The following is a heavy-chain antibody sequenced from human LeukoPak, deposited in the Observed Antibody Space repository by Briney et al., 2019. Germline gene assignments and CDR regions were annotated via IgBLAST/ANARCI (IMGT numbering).Heavy chain of an antibody. Sequence: ASVKVSCKASGYTFTGYYMYWVRQAPGQGLEWVGWISPNSGGANFARKFQGRVTMTRDTSISTAYLELSRLTSDDTAVHYCARDGDSLMVDFDYWGQGTLVTVSS. CDR1: GYTFTGYY. V-gene: IGHV1-2*02. CDR2: ISPNSGGA. D-gene: IGHD2-8*01. J-gene: IGHJ4*02. CDR3: ARDGDSLMVDFDY.